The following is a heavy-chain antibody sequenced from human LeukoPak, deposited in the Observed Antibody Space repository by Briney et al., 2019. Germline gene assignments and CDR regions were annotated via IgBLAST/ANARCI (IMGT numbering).Heavy chain of an antibody. D-gene: IGHD7-27*01. Sequence: GGSLRLSCEASGFIFNNYWMSWVRQTPGEGLEWVANIKEDGSEQYYVDSVKGRFTITRDNAKNLLYLQVNSLRAEDTAVYYCAKDGGLWVSAHWGDSWGRGTLVTVSS. CDR1: GFIFNNYW. J-gene: IGHJ4*02. CDR3: AKDGGLWVSAHWGDS. CDR2: IKEDGSEQ. V-gene: IGHV3-7*03.